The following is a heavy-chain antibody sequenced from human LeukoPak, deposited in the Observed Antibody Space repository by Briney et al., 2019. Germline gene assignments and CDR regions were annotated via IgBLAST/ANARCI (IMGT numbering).Heavy chain of an antibody. D-gene: IGHD3-3*01. Sequence: GGSLRLSCAASGFTFSSYSMNWVRQAPGKGLEWVSSISSSSSYIYYADSVKGRFTISRDNAKNSLYLQMNSLRAEDTAVYYCARDPSLGVTIFGVVTDYNWFDPWGQGTLVTVPS. V-gene: IGHV3-21*01. CDR1: GFTFSSYS. J-gene: IGHJ5*02. CDR2: ISSSSSYI. CDR3: ARDPSLGVTIFGVVTDYNWFDP.